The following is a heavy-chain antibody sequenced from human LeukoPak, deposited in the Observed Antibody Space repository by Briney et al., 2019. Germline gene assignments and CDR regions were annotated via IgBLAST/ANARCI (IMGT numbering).Heavy chain of an antibody. D-gene: IGHD5-18*01. CDR2: ITGSGNST. CDR1: GFTFSNYA. V-gene: IGHV3-23*01. Sequence: GGSLRLSCAVSGFTFSNYAMTWVRQAPGKGLEWVSEITGSGNSTYYADSVKGRFTISRDNSKNTLYLQMNSLRAEDTAVYYCAKGNGYSYGRYYFDYWGQGTLVTVSS. CDR3: AKGNGYSYGRYYFDY. J-gene: IGHJ4*02.